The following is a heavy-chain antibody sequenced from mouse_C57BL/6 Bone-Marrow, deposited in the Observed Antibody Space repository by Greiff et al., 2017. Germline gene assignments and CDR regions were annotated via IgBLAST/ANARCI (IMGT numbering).Heavy chain of an antibody. J-gene: IGHJ2*01. CDR2: IYPSDSET. V-gene: IGHV1-61*01. CDR3: ARGRGNYVDY. Sequence: QVQLQQPGAELVRPGSSVKLSCKASGYTFTSYWMDWVKQRPGQGLEWIGNIYPSDSETHYNQKFKDKATLTVDKSSSTAYMQLSSLTSEDSAVYYCARGRGNYVDYWGQGTTLTVSA. CDR1: GYTFTSYW.